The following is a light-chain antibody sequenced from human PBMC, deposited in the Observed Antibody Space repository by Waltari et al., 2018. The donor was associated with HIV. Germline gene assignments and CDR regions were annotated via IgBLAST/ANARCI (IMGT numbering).Light chain of an antibody. J-gene: IGLJ3*02. Sequence: QSVLTQPPSASGTPGQRLSISCSGSSSNIGSNIVNWYQQLPGTAPKLLIYSNNRGPSWGPDLFSGSKSGTSASRAISGLQSEDGADYYCAAWDDSLNTGVFGGGTKLTVL. CDR1: SSNIGSNI. V-gene: IGLV1-44*01. CDR3: AAWDDSLNTGV. CDR2: SNN.